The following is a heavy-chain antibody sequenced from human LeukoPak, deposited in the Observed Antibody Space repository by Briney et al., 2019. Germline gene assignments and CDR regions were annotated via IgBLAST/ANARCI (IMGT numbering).Heavy chain of an antibody. V-gene: IGHV1-24*01. J-gene: IGHJ5*02. CDR2: FDPEDGET. Sequence: ASVKVSCKVSGYTLTELSMHWVRQATGKGLEWMGGFDPEDGETIYATKLQGRVNMPEETSTDTAFMELSSLRSEDTAVYYCATRTIRDYVWGSYRYPYNWFDPWGQGTLVTVSS. CDR1: GYTLTELS. D-gene: IGHD3-16*02. CDR3: ATRTIRDYVWGSYRYPYNWFDP.